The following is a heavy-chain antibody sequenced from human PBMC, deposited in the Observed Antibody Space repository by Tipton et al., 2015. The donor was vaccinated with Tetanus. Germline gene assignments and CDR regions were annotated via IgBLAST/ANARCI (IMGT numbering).Heavy chain of an antibody. V-gene: IGHV4-59*01. J-gene: IGHJ4*02. CDR2: IDYSGSN. CDR3: ARCPYGGVSGTLYY. D-gene: IGHD4-23*01. CDR1: GGSINNYY. Sequence: TLSLTCTVSGGSINNYYWSWVRQPPGKGLEWIGYIDYSGSNNYNPSLKSRVTISIDTSKKQFSLNLSSVTAADTAVYFCARCPYGGVSGTLYYWGQGILVTVSS.